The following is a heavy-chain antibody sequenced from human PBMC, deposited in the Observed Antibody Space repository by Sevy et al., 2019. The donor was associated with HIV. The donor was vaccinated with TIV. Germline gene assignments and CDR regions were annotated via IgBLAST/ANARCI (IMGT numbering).Heavy chain of an antibody. Sequence: ASVKVSCKSTGYMFTDFYINWVRLAPGQGLEWVGWINPDIGDTDYGQKFQGRVTMTRDTCLSSAYMELSSLRSDDTAIYYCARNLAIFGVQNGLDVWGQGTSVTVSS. V-gene: IGHV1-2*02. CDR2: INPDIGDT. D-gene: IGHD3-3*01. J-gene: IGHJ6*02. CDR3: ARNLAIFGVQNGLDV. CDR1: GYMFTDFY.